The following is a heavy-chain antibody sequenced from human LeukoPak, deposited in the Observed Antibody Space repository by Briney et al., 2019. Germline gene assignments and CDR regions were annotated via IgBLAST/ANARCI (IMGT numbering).Heavy chain of an antibody. J-gene: IGHJ4*02. D-gene: IGHD5-18*01. CDR3: AGGQLWIFDY. CDR1: GYSFTSKY. V-gene: IGHV1-46*03. CDR2: INPSGGST. Sequence: GASVKVSCKASGYSFTSKYMHWVRQAPGQGAEWMGIINPSGGSTSYPQKFQGRFTMTRDTSTSTVYMELSSLKSEDTAVYYCAGGQLWIFDYWGQGTLVTVSS.